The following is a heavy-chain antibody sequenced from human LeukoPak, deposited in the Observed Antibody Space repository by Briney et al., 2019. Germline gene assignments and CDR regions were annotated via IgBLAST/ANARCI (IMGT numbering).Heavy chain of an antibody. D-gene: IGHD3-10*01. CDR3: AKDSTDPITMVRGVSADY. J-gene: IGHJ4*02. V-gene: IGHV3-23*01. CDR2: ISGSGGST. CDR1: GFTFSSYA. Sequence: GGSLRLSCAASGFTFSSYAMSWVRQAPGKGLEWVSAISGSGGSTYYADSVKGRFTISRDNSKNTLYLQMNSLRAEDTAVYYCAKDSTDPITMVRGVSADYWGQGTLVTVSS.